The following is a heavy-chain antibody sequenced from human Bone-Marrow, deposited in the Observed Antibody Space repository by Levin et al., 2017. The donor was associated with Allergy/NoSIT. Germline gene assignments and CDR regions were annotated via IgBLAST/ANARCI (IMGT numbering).Heavy chain of an antibody. V-gene: IGHV1-2*06. CDR3: ARVWGIAAGTTSFDY. CDR1: GYTFTGYY. D-gene: IGHD1-1*01. Sequence: GESLKISCKASGYTFTGYYMHWVRQAPGQGLEWMGRINPNSGGTNYAQKFQGRVTMTRDTSISTAYMELSRLRSDDTAVYYCARVWGIAAGTTSFDYWGQGTLVTVSS. J-gene: IGHJ4*02. CDR2: INPNSGGT.